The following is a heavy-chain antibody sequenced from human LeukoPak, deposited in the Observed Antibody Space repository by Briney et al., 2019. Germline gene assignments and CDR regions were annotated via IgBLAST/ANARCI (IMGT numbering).Heavy chain of an antibody. Sequence: GRSLRLSCAASGFTFSSYGMHWVRQAPGKGLEWVAVIWYDGSNKYYADSVKGRFTISRDNSKNPLYLQMNSLRAEDTAVYYCARDGDYYDSTYYFDYWGQGTLVTVSS. J-gene: IGHJ4*02. CDR2: IWYDGSNK. D-gene: IGHD3-22*01. V-gene: IGHV3-33*01. CDR1: GFTFSSYG. CDR3: ARDGDYYDSTYYFDY.